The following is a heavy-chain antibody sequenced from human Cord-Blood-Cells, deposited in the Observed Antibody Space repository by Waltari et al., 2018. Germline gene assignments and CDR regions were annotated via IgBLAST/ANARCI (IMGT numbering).Heavy chain of an antibody. CDR3: ARDKAGTTQGAFDI. Sequence: QVQLVESGGGVVQPGRSLRLSCAASGFTFSSYAMHWVRQAPGKGLGWGAVVSYDGSNNYYADSVKGRFTISRDNSKNTLYLQMNSLRAEDTAVYYCARDKAGTTQGAFDIWGQGTMVTVSS. J-gene: IGHJ3*02. V-gene: IGHV3-30-3*01. D-gene: IGHD1-1*01. CDR2: VSYDGSNN. CDR1: GFTFSSYA.